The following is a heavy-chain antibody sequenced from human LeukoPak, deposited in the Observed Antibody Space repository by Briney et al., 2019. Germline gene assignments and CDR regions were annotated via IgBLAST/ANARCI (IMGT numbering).Heavy chain of an antibody. V-gene: IGHV3-48*01. CDR2: ISSSSNTV. CDR3: APGYCTSTSCSHYFEH. D-gene: IGHD2-2*01. Sequence: GGSLRLSCAASGFTFNRYSMNWVRQAPGKGLEWVSYISSSSNTVYYADSVKGRFTISRDNAKNSLYLQLNSLRVEDTAVYYCAPGYCTSTSCSHYFEHWGQGTLVTVSS. J-gene: IGHJ4*02. CDR1: GFTFNRYS.